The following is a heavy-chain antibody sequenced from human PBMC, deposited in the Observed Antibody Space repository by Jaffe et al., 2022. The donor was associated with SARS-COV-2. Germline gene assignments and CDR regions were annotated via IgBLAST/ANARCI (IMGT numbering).Heavy chain of an antibody. D-gene: IGHD3-16*01. J-gene: IGHJ4*02. CDR1: GFTFSSYW. Sequence: EVQLVESGGGLVQPGGSLRLSCAASGFTFSSYWMSWVRQAPGKGLEWVANIKQDGSEKYYVDSVKGRFTISRDNAKNSLYLQMNSLRAEDTAVYYCARDQTVFMITFGGVPDYWGQGTLVTVSS. V-gene: IGHV3-7*01. CDR3: ARDQTVFMITFGGVPDY. CDR2: IKQDGSEK.